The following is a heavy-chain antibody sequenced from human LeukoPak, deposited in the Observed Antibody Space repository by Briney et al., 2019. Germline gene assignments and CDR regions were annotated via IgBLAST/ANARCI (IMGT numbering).Heavy chain of an antibody. Sequence: GGSLRLSCAASGFTFSSYSMNWVRQAPGKGLEWISSISSSSTYIYYADSVKGRFTISRDNAKNSLYLQMNSLRGEDTAVYYCARESFSGWYDDDWGKGTLVTVSS. CDR1: GFTFSSYS. CDR3: ARESFSGWYDDD. J-gene: IGHJ4*02. D-gene: IGHD6-19*01. V-gene: IGHV3-21*01. CDR2: ISSSSTYI.